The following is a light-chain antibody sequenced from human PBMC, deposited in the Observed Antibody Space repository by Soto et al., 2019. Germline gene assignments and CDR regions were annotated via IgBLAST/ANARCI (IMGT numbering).Light chain of an antibody. V-gene: IGKV3-15*01. J-gene: IGKJ1*01. CDR1: QSVSRK. CDR2: GAS. Sequence: EIVMTQSPATLSVSPGERATLSCRASQSVSRKLAWYQQKPGQAPRLLIYGASTRATGIPARFSGSGSGTEFTLTISSLQSEDFAIYYCQQYDNWPRTFGQGTKVDIK. CDR3: QQYDNWPRT.